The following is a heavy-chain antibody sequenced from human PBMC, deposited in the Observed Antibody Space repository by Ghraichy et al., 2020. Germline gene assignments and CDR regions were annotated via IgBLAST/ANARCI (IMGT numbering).Heavy chain of an antibody. CDR3: ARDGGYD. V-gene: IGHV4-31*03. J-gene: IGHJ4*02. CDR2: IFNSGIP. CDR1: GGSVSSGGHY. Sequence: SETLSLTCSVSGGSVSSGGHYWTSIRQNPGKGLERTGFIFNSGIPYYNPSLKSRASISADTSKNQFSLKLDSVTAADTDVYYCARDGGYDWGQGTPVTVSS. D-gene: IGHD2-15*01.